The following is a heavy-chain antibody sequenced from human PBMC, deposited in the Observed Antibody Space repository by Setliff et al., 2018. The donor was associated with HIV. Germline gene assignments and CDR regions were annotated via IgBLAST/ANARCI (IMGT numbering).Heavy chain of an antibody. D-gene: IGHD7-27*01. CDR2: ISAYNGNT. CDR3: ARQLSNSLDF. Sequence: ASVKVSCKSSGYTFTDYFIHWVRQAPGQGLEWMGWISAYNGNTNYAQKLQGRVTMTTDTSTSTAYMELRSLRSDDTAVYYCARQLSNSLDFWGQGAQVTVSS. V-gene: IGHV1-18*04. CDR1: GYTFTDYF. J-gene: IGHJ4*02.